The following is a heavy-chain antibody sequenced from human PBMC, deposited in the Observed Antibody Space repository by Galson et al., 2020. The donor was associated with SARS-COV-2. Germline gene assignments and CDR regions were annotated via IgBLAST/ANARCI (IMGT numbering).Heavy chain of an antibody. D-gene: IGHD3-3*01. CDR3: ASQTIFGVVAYFQH. Sequence: SETLSLTCSVSGGSINNYFWSWIRQPPGKGLEWSGYIPHSGRTNYHPSLKSRLTISVDTSKNQFSLRLSSVTAADTAVYYCASQTIFGVVAYFQHWGQGTQVIVSS. CDR1: GGSINNYF. CDR2: IPHSGRT. J-gene: IGHJ1*01. V-gene: IGHV4-59*01.